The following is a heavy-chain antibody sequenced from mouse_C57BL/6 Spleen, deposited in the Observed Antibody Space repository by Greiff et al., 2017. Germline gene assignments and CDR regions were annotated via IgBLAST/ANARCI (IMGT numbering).Heavy chain of an antibody. CDR1: GYTFTSYW. Sequence: VKLMESGTELVKPGASVKLSCKASGYTFTSYWMHWVKQRPGQGLEWIGNITPSNGGPNYNEKFKSKFTLTGDNSSSTAYMQLSSLTSEDSAVYECAREDSGSPLAYWGQGTLVTVSA. J-gene: IGHJ3*01. D-gene: IGHD1-1*01. CDR2: ITPSNGGP. CDR3: AREDSGSPLAY. V-gene: IGHV1-53*01.